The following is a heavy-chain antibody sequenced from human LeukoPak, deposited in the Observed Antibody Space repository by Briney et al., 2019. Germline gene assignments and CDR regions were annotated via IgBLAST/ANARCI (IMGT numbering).Heavy chain of an antibody. V-gene: IGHV4-59*01. CDR3: ARDVGATPGWFDP. CDR1: GGSISSYY. Sequence: SETLSLTCTVSGGSISSYYWNWIRQPPGKGLEWIGYIYYSGSTNYNPSLKSRGTISVDTSKNQFSLKLSSVTAADTAVYYCARDVGATPGWFDPWGQGTLVTVSS. J-gene: IGHJ5*02. CDR2: IYYSGST. D-gene: IGHD1-26*01.